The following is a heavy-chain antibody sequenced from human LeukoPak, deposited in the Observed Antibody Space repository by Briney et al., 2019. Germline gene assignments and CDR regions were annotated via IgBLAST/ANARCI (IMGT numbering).Heavy chain of an antibody. CDR1: GGTFSSYA. D-gene: IGHD3-10*01. J-gene: IGHJ3*02. V-gene: IGHV1-2*02. CDR3: ARARGITMVRGVNVAFDI. Sequence: ASVKVSCKASGGTFSSYAISWVRQAPGQGLEWMGWINPNSGGTNYAQKFQGRVTMTRDTSISTAYMELSRLRSDDTAVYYCARARGITMVRGVNVAFDIWGQGTMVTVSS. CDR2: INPNSGGT.